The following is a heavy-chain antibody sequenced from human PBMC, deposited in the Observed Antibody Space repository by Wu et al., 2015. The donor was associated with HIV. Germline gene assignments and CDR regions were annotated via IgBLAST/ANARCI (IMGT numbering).Heavy chain of an antibody. V-gene: IGHV4-34*01. CDR1: GGSFSGHH. Sequence: QVQLQQWGAGLLKPSETLSLTCVVNGGSFSGHHWSWIRQSPGKGLEWIGEVNHSGTPTYKASLESRVTISLDTSKGQFSLQLKSVTAADTAVYYCARFQYHLLRRHDYLDVWGNDSAVIVSS. CDR2: VNHSGTP. CDR3: ARFQYHLLRRHDYLDV. D-gene: IGHD1-26*01. J-gene: IGHJ6*03.